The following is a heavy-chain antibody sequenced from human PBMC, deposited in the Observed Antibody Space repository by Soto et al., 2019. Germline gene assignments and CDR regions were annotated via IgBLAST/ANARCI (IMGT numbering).Heavy chain of an antibody. CDR2: ISYDGSNK. Sequence: QVQLVESGGGVVQPGRSLRLSCAASGFTFSSYAMHWVRQAPGKGLEWVAVISYDGSNKYYADSVKGRFTISRDNSKNTLYLQMNSLRAEDTAVYYCARAEDYYDSSGYYPSAGQFDPWGQGTLVTVSS. CDR1: GFTFSSYA. J-gene: IGHJ5*02. CDR3: ARAEDYYDSSGYYPSAGQFDP. V-gene: IGHV3-30-3*01. D-gene: IGHD3-22*01.